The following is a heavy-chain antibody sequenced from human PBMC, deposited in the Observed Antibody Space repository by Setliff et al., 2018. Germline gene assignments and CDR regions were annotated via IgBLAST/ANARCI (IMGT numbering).Heavy chain of an antibody. V-gene: IGHV1-69*05. Sequence: SVKVSCKTSGYTFTAYYIYWVRQAPGHGLEWMGGTIPMFGTTEYAQKFQGRLTIITDESTNTAFMQLSSLRSDDTAVYYCVREGVDSRSSTDYRYYMDVWG. CDR2: TIPMFGTT. CDR1: GYTFTAYY. CDR3: VREGVDSRSSTDYRYYMDV. D-gene: IGHD3-22*01. J-gene: IGHJ6*03.